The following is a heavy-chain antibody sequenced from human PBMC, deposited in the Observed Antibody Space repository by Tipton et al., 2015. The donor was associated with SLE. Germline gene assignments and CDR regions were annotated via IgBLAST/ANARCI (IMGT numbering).Heavy chain of an antibody. V-gene: IGHV5-51*03. J-gene: IGHJ2*01. CDR2: IYPGDFEA. Sequence: QLVQSGAEVKKPGESLKISCKSSGYSFTNYWIGWVRQMPGKGLDCMGVIYPGDFEARYSPSLQGQVTISADRSVTTAYLQWSSLKASAAAVYYYARLMGDSVGGWYFDVWGRGTLVTVSS. CDR3: ARLMGDSVGGWYFDV. CDR1: GYSFTNYW. D-gene: IGHD1-26*01.